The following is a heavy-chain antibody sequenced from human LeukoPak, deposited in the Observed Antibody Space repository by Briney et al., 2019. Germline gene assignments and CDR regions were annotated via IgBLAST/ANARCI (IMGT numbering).Heavy chain of an antibody. CDR2: ISSSSATI. CDR3: AGDPSSSDYVDY. D-gene: IGHD6-19*01. J-gene: IGHJ4*02. Sequence: GGSLRLSCAASGFTFSTYSMNWVRQAPGKGLEWVSYISSSSATIYYADSVKGRFTISRDNAKNSLYLQMNSLRDEDTAVYYCAGDPSSSDYVDYWGQGTLVTVSS. V-gene: IGHV3-48*02. CDR1: GFTFSTYS.